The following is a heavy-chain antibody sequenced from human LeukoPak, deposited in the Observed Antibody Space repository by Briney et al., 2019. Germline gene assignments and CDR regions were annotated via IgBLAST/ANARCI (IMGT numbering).Heavy chain of an antibody. V-gene: IGHV3-7*01. CDR2: INEEGSKK. CDR3: AASTYSSSPS. D-gene: IGHD6-6*01. J-gene: IGHJ5*02. Sequence: PGGSLRLSCAASGFSFSNYWMIGVREASGEGGEWGANINEEGSKKYYVGSVEGRFTISTDDPKHSLYLQMNSLRAEDTAVYYCAASTYSSSPSWGQGTLVTVSS. CDR1: GFSFSNYW.